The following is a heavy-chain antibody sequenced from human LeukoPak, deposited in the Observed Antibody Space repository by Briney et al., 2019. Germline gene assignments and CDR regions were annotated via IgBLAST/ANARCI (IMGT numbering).Heavy chain of an antibody. Sequence: GRSRRLSCAASGITFADYAMHWVRQAPGKGLGWVSGISLDSGSIGYAGSVKGRFTISRDNAKNSLYLQMSSLRAEDTALYYCAKDMGGSGSSALDYWGQGTLVTVSS. CDR2: ISLDSGSI. J-gene: IGHJ4*02. V-gene: IGHV3-9*01. CDR1: GITFADYA. CDR3: AKDMGGSGSSALDY. D-gene: IGHD3-10*01.